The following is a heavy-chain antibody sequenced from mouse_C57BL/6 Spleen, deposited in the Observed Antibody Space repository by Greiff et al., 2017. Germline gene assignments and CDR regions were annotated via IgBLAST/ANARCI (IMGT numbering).Heavy chain of an antibody. CDR1: GFSLTSYA. CDR3: ARNRENFGYRGAMDY. J-gene: IGHJ4*01. CDR2: IWTGGGT. Sequence: VQLQQSGPGLVAPSQSLSITCTVSGFSLTSYAISWVRQPPGKGLEWLGVIWTGGGTNYNSALKSRLSISKDNSKSQVFLKMNSLQTDDTARYYCARNRENFGYRGAMDYWGQGTSVTVSS. V-gene: IGHV2-9-1*01. D-gene: IGHD2-14*01.